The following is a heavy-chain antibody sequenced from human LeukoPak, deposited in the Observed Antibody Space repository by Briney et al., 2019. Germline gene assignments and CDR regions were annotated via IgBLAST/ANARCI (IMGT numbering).Heavy chain of an antibody. CDR3: ARVSVLGFWSRYCDS. D-gene: IGHD3-3*01. CDR2: IYHAGST. J-gene: IGHJ4*02. Sequence: SETLSLTCAVSGDSMRSASYWGWIRQPPGQGLEWIGTIYHAGSTYSNPSLRSRLTLSIDTSKNQFSLKLRSVTAADTAVYFCARVSVLGFWSRYCDSWGQGTLVSVSS. CDR1: GDSMRSASY. V-gene: IGHV4-38-2*01.